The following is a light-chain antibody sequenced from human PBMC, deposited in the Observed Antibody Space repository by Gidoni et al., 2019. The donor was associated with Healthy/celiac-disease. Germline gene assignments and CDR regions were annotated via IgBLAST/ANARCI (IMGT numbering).Light chain of an antibody. CDR1: ELGNKY. CDR3: QAWDSGTVV. CDR2: QDT. V-gene: IGLV3-1*01. J-gene: IGLJ3*02. Sequence: SYELPQPPSVSVSPGQTASITCPGDELGNKYACWYQQKPGQSPVLVIFQDTKRPSGIPGRFSGSNSGNTATLTISGTQAMDEADYYCQAWDSGTVVFGGGTKLTVL.